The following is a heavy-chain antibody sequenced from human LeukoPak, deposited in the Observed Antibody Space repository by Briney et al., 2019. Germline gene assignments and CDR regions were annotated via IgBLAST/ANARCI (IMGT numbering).Heavy chain of an antibody. V-gene: IGHV4-34*01. J-gene: IGHJ6*02. CDR1: GGSFSGYY. CDR2: INHSGST. CDR3: ARNYGDYAGMDV. D-gene: IGHD4-17*01. Sequence: SAPLSLPCAVYGGSFSGYYWSWIRQPPGKGLEWIGEINHSGSTNYNPSLKSRVTISVDTSKNQFSLKLSSVTAADTAVYYCARNYGDYAGMDVWGQGTTVTVSS.